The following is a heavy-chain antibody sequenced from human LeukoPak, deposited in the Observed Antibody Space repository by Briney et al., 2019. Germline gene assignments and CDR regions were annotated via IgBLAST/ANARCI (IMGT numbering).Heavy chain of an antibody. CDR2: MNPNSGNT. CDR3: ARVWAYGGNSSYYYYYMDV. D-gene: IGHD4-23*01. CDR1: GYTFTSYD. V-gene: IGHV1-8*01. Sequence: ASXXVSCKASGYTFTSYDINWVRQATGQGMEWMGWMNPNSGNTGYAQKFQGRVTMTRNTSISTAYMELSSLRSEDTAVYYCARVWAYGGNSSYYYYYMDVWGKGTTVTVSS. J-gene: IGHJ6*03.